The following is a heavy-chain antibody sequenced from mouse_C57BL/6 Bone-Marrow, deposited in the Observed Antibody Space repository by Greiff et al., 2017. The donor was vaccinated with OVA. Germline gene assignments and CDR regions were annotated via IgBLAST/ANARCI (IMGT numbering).Heavy chain of an antibody. CDR2: IYPGSGST. D-gene: IGHD2-5*01. CDR3: ARSSYYSNFDY. V-gene: IGHV1-55*01. Sequence: QVQLQQPGAELVKPGASVKMSCKASGYTFTSYWITWVKQRPGQCLEWIGDIYPGSGSTNYNEKFKSMATLTVDTSSSTAYMQLSSLTSEDSAVYYCARSSYYSNFDYWGQGTTLTVSS. CDR1: GYTFTSYW. J-gene: IGHJ2*01.